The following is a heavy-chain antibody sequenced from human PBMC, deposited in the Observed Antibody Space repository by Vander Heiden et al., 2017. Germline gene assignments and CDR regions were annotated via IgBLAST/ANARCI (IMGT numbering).Heavy chain of an antibody. CDR1: GYTFTNYA. V-gene: IGHV1-3*01. Sequence: QVQLVQSGTEVKKPGASVKVSCKAAGYTFTNYAIQWVRQAPGQSLEWMGWINAGNGHTEYSHNFQGRVTFTSDTSASTAYMEVNSLRSEDTAVYYCARVLIRFGGWFDPWGQGTLVTVSS. D-gene: IGHD3-16*01. CDR3: ARVLIRFGGWFDP. J-gene: IGHJ5*02. CDR2: INAGNGHT.